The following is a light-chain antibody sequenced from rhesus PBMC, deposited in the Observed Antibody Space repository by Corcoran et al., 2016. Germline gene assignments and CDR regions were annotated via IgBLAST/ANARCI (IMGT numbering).Light chain of an antibody. V-gene: IGKV1-33*02. Sequence: DIQMTQSPSSLSASVGDRVTITCQASQGISSWLAWYQQKPGTAPKLLIYAASNLQSGVPSRFIGSGSGTDCTLTISSLQPEDFATYYCQQHNSYPFTFGPGTKLDIK. CDR1: QGISSW. CDR3: QQHNSYPFT. CDR2: AAS. J-gene: IGKJ3*01.